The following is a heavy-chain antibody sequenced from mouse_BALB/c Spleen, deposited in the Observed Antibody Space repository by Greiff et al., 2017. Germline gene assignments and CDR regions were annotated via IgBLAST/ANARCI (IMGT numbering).Heavy chain of an antibody. V-gene: IGHV7-3*02. J-gene: IGHJ2*01. CDR2: IRNKANGYTT. CDR3: AREQGFDY. CDR1: GFTFTDYY. Sequence: DVKLQESGGGLVQPGGSLRLSCATSGFTFTDYYMSWVRQPPGKALEWLGFIRNKANGYTTEYSASVKGRFTISRDNSQSILYLQMNTLRAEDSATYYCAREQGFDYWGQGTTLTVSS.